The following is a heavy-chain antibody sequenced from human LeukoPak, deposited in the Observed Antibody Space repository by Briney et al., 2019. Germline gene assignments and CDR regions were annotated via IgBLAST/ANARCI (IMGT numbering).Heavy chain of an antibody. CDR1: GFTFRDYY. CDR2: ISSSAGTI. CDR3: ATSVTRRRLDWFIDL. J-gene: IGHJ2*01. V-gene: IGHV3-11*04. Sequence: GGSLRLSCAASGFTFRDYYMSWIRQAPGKGLEWISYISSSAGTIHYVDSVKGRFAISRDNAKNSLYLQMDSLRVEDTAVYYCATSVTRRRLDWFIDLWGRGTLVSVSS. D-gene: IGHD4-17*01.